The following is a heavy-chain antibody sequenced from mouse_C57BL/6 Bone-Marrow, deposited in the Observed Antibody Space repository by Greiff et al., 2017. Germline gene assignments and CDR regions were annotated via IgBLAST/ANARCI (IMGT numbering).Heavy chain of an antibody. D-gene: IGHD3-2*02. CDR3: AIQNALNSSGYWFAY. V-gene: IGHV2-5*01. CDR1: GFSLTSYG. Sequence: VQLQQSGPGLVQPSQSLSITCTVSGFSLTSYGVHWVRQSPGKGLEWLGVIWRGGSTDYNAAFMSRLSIPKDNSKSQVFFKMNSMQADDTAIYYCAIQNALNSSGYWFAYWGKGTLVTVSA. J-gene: IGHJ3*01. CDR2: IWRGGST.